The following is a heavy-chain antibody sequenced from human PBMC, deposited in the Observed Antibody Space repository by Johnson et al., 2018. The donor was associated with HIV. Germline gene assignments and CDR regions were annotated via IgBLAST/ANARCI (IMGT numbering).Heavy chain of an antibody. CDR2: IRYDGSNK. CDR1: GFTFSSYA. Sequence: QVLLVESGGGVVQPGRSLRLSCAASGFTFSSYAMHWVRQAPDKGLEWVAFIRYDGSNKYYADSVKGRFTISRYNSKNTLYLQMNSPRAEDTAVYYCAKGGITMAPDAFDIWGQGTMVTVSS. D-gene: IGHD3-10*01. J-gene: IGHJ3*02. CDR3: AKGGITMAPDAFDI. V-gene: IGHV3-30*02.